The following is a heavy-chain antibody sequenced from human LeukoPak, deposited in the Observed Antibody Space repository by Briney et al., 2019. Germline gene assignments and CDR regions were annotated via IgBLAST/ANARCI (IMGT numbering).Heavy chain of an antibody. J-gene: IGHJ6*03. CDR3: ARLNSSGWNPYYYYYMDV. V-gene: IGHV4-39*01. D-gene: IGHD6-19*01. Sequence: SETLSLTCTVSGGSISSSSYYWGWIRQPPGKGLEWIGSIYYSGSTYYNPSLKSRVTISVDTSKNQFSLKLSSVTAADTAVYYCARLNSSGWNPYYYYYMDVWGKGTTVTISS. CDR2: IYYSGST. CDR1: GGSISSSSYY.